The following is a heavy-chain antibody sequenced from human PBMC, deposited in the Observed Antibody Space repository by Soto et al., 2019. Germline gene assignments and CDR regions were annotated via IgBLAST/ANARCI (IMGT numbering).Heavy chain of an antibody. CDR1: GGSFSGYY. Sequence: QVQLQQWGAGLLKPSETLSLTCAVYGGSFSGYYWSWIRQPPGKGLEWIGEINHSGSTNYNPSLRXRXTLXVYTSKNQFSLKLSSVTAADTAVYYCARDYYDSSGRPTIDYWGQGTLVTVSS. D-gene: IGHD3-22*01. V-gene: IGHV4-34*01. J-gene: IGHJ4*02. CDR2: INHSGST. CDR3: ARDYYDSSGRPTIDY.